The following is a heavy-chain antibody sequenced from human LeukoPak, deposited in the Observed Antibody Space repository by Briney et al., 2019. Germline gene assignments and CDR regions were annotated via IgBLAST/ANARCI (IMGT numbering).Heavy chain of an antibody. CDR1: GYTFTSYD. D-gene: IGHD2-2*01. Sequence: ASVKVSCKASGYTFTSYDINWVRQATGQGLEWMGWMNPNSGNTGYAQKFQGRVTMTRNTSISTAYMELSSLRSEDTAVYYCATAFRVLVPAANYYGMDVWGQGTTVTVSS. CDR2: MNPNSGNT. V-gene: IGHV1-8*01. J-gene: IGHJ6*02. CDR3: ATAFRVLVPAANYYGMDV.